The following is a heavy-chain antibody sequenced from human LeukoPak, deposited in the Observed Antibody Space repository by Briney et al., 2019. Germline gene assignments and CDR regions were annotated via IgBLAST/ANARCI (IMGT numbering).Heavy chain of an antibody. CDR1: RFTYSSYQ. V-gene: IGHV3-48*03. D-gene: IGHD3-16*01. Sequence: GGSLTHSRAASRFTYSSYQRNWLRQARARGLEWVSYINSSGSTIYCADCVGGRFPIPRENAKNSVYLNMNSVRSEDTAVYYCARDMITSRDWGQGTLVTVSS. CDR2: INSSGSTI. J-gene: IGHJ4*02. CDR3: ARDMITSRD.